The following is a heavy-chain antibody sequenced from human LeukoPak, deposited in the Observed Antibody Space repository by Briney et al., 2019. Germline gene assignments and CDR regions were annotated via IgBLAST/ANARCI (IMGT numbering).Heavy chain of an antibody. V-gene: IGHV3-30*04. J-gene: IGHJ4*02. CDR2: ISYDGSNN. Sequence: PGGSLRLSCAASGFTFSSYAMHWVRQAPGKGLEWVAVISYDGSNNYYADSVKGRFTISRDNSKNTLYLQMNSLRAEDTAVYYCARDRYCSGGSCLGFDYWGQGTLVTVSS. CDR3: ARDRYCSGGSCLGFDY. D-gene: IGHD2-15*01. CDR1: GFTFSSYA.